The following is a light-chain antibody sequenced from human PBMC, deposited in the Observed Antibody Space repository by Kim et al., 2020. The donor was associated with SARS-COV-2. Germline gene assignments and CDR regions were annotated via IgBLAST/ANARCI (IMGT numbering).Light chain of an antibody. CDR2: GAS. CDR1: QSLSRRY. V-gene: IGKV3-20*01. Sequence: ETVLTQSPGTLSLSPGERATLSCRASQSLSRRYLAWYQQRPGQAPRLLIHGASSRATGIPDRFSGSGSGTDFTLTISRLEPEDFAVYYCLQYDNSPRTFGQGTKLEIK. CDR3: LQYDNSPRT. J-gene: IGKJ1*01.